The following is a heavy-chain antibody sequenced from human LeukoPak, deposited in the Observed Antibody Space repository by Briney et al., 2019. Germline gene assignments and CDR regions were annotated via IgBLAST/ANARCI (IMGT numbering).Heavy chain of an antibody. D-gene: IGHD3-10*01. CDR2: ISSSGSTI. CDR1: GFTFSDYY. Sequence: GGSLRLSCAASGFTFSDYYMSWIRQAPGKGLEWVSYISSSGSTIYYADSVKGRFTISRDNAKNSLYLQMNSLRAEDTAVYYCAKPYSGSSYYFDYWGQGTLVTVSS. CDR3: AKPYSGSSYYFDY. J-gene: IGHJ4*02. V-gene: IGHV3-11*01.